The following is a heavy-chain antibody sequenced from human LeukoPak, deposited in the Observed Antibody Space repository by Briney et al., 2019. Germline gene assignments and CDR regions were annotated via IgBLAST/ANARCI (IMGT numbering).Heavy chain of an antibody. D-gene: IGHD1-26*01. J-gene: IGHJ3*02. CDR2: ISSSSSYI. CDR1: GFTFSSYS. V-gene: IGHV3-21*01. Sequence: GSLRLSCTASGFTFSSYSMNWVRQAPGKGLEWVSSISSSSSYIYYADSVKGRFTISRDNAKNSLYLQMNSLRAEDTAVYYCARDREVGATGDAFDIWGQGTMVTVSS. CDR3: ARDREVGATGDAFDI.